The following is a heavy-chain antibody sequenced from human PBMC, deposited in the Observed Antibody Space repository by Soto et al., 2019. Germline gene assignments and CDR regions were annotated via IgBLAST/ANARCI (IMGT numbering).Heavy chain of an antibody. D-gene: IGHD3-3*01. CDR1: GFTFSSYG. J-gene: IGHJ4*02. CDR3: ARSPTYYDFWSGYYTLDY. V-gene: IGHV3-33*01. Sequence: LRLSCAASGFTFSSYGMHWVRQAPGKGLEWVAVIWYDGSNKYYADSVKGRFTISRDNSKNTLYLQMNSLRAEDTAVYYCARSPTYYDFWSGYYTLDYWGQGTLVTVSS. CDR2: IWYDGSNK.